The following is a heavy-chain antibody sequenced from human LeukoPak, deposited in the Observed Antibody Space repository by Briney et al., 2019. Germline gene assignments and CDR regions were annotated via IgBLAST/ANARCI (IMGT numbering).Heavy chain of an antibody. D-gene: IGHD1-26*01. J-gene: IGHJ3*02. CDR2: IYSGGST. V-gene: IGHV3-66*01. Sequence: PGGSLRLSCAASGFTVSSNYMSWVRQAPGKGLEWVSVIYSGGSTYYADSVKGRFTISRDNSKNTLYLQMNSLRAEDTAVYYCARGRHGSYNAFDIWGQGTMVTVSS. CDR3: ARGRHGSYNAFDI. CDR1: GFTVSSNY.